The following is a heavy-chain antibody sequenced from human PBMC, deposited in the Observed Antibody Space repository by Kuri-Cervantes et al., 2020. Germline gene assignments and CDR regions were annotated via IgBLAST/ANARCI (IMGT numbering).Heavy chain of an antibody. CDR1: GFTFSSYA. J-gene: IGHJ4*02. CDR2: ISYDGSNK. V-gene: IGHV3-30-3*01. CDR3: ARARDSSGLNTLDY. D-gene: IGHD3-22*01. Sequence: GESLKISCAASGFTFSSYAMHWVRQAPGKGLEWVAVISYDGSNKYYADSVKGRFTISRDNAKNSLYLQMNSLRDEDTAVYYCARARDSSGLNTLDYWGQGTLVTVSS.